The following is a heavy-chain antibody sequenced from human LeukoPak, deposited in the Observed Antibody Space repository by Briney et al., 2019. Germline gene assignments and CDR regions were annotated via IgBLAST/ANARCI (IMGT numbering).Heavy chain of an antibody. CDR1: GGSISSSSYY. V-gene: IGHV4-39*01. CDR3: ARGRFGWWEPFSPGFDY. J-gene: IGHJ4*02. Sequence: PSETLSLTCTVSGGSISSSSYYWGWIRQPPGKGLEWIGSIYYSGSTYYNPSLKSRVTISVDTSKNQFSLKLSSVTAADTAVYYCARGRFGWWEPFSPGFDYWGQGTLVTVSS. CDR2: IYYSGST. D-gene: IGHD1-26*01.